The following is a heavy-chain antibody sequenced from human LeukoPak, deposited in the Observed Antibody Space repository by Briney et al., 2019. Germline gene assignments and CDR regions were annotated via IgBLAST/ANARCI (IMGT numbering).Heavy chain of an antibody. CDR3: ARDRGYSYGPFDS. V-gene: IGHV4-30-4*01. D-gene: IGHD5-18*01. Sequence: SETLSLTCTVSGDSISSGDYSWSWIRQPPGKGLEWIGYIYYSGSTYYNPSLKNRVTISLDTSKNQFSLKLSSVTAADTAVYYCARDRGYSYGPFDSWGQGTLVTVSS. CDR1: GDSISSGDYS. J-gene: IGHJ4*02. CDR2: IYYSGST.